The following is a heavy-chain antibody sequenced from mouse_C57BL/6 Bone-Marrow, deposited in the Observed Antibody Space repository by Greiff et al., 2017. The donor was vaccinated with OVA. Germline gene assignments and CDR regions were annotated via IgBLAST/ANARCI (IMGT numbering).Heavy chain of an antibody. CDR1: GFTFTDYY. D-gene: IGHD2-4*01. CDR3: ARYFYYDSDWYFDV. CDR2: IRNKANGYTT. V-gene: IGHV7-3*01. J-gene: IGHJ1*03. Sequence: EVHLVESGGGLVQPGGSLSLSCAASGFTFTDYYMSWVRQPPGKALEWLGFIRNKANGYTTEYSAFVKGRFTISRDTSQSILYLQMNALRAEDSATYYCARYFYYDSDWYFDVWGTGTTVTVSS.